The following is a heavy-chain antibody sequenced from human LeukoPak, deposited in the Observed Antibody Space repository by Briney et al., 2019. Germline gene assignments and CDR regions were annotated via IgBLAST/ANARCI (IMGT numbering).Heavy chain of an antibody. CDR1: GFTFNSYA. CDR2: INHSGST. Sequence: GSLRLSCAASGFTFNSYAMSWVRQPPGKGLEWIGEINHSGSTNYNPSLKSRVTISVDTSKNQFSLKLSSVTAADTAVYYCARGAGYYDSSGTDDYWGQGTLVTVSS. V-gene: IGHV4-34*01. CDR3: ARGAGYYDSSGTDDY. J-gene: IGHJ4*02. D-gene: IGHD3-22*01.